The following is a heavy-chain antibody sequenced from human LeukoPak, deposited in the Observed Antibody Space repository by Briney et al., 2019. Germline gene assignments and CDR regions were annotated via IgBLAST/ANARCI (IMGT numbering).Heavy chain of an antibody. V-gene: IGHV3-53*01. CDR3: AKSGHYYGSTRERNFFDY. Sequence: GGSLRLSCAASGFTVSSNYMSWVRQAPGKGLEWVSVIYSGGSTYYADSVKGRFTISRDNSKNTLYLQMNSRRAEDTAVYYCAKSGHYYGSTRERNFFDYWGQGTLVTVSS. CDR1: GFTVSSNY. CDR2: IYSGGST. J-gene: IGHJ4*02. D-gene: IGHD3-10*01.